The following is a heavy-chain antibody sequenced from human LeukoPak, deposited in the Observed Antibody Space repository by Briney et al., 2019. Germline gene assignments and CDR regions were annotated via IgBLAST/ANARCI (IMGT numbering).Heavy chain of an antibody. Sequence: PGGSLRLSCAASGFTFNSYGMSWVRQAPGKWLEWVSSISGSGGGTYYADSVKGRFTISRDNSKSTLYLQMNSLRAEDTAVYYCAKVPLEIVGASTSWFDPWGQGTLVTVSS. D-gene: IGHD1-26*01. V-gene: IGHV3-23*01. CDR1: GFTFNSYG. CDR2: ISGSGGGT. J-gene: IGHJ5*02. CDR3: AKVPLEIVGASTSWFDP.